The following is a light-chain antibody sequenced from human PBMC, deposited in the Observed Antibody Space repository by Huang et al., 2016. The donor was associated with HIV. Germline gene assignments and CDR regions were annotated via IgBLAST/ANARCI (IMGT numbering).Light chain of an antibody. J-gene: IGKJ3*01. Sequence: DIQMTQSPSSLSASMGDRVNITCRSSRNIGSLLNWYQQKPGRAPKRLIFTTLTLETGVPSRFSGSGSGTDFTLTITSLQPEDVATYYCQQSYSSPRVSFGPGTTVDIK. CDR2: TTL. CDR3: QQSYSSPRVS. V-gene: IGKV1-39*01. CDR1: RNIGSL.